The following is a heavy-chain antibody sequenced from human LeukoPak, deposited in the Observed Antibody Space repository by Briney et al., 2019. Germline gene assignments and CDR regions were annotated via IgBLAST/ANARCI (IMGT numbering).Heavy chain of an antibody. D-gene: IGHD6-19*01. V-gene: IGHV1-46*04. CDR3: AREWLDDAFDF. CDR1: GYTFISYN. J-gene: IGHJ3*01. Sequence: APVKVSCKASGYTFISYNMHWVRQAPGQGLEWMGIINPSGGSTIYAQKLQGRVTMTRDTSTSTFYMELSSLSSEDTAVYYCAREWLDDAFDFWGHGTMVTVSS. CDR2: INPSGGST.